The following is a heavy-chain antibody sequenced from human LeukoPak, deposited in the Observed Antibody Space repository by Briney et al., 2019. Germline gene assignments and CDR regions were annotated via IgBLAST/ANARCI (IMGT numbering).Heavy chain of an antibody. CDR2: ISGSGGSK. D-gene: IGHD2-2*01. J-gene: IGHJ4*02. V-gene: IGHV3-23*01. CDR3: AKWGVVVIPAASYYFDY. CDR1: GFTFSSYA. Sequence: PXGSLRLSCAASGFTFSSYAMSWVRQAPGKGLEWVSAISGSGGSKYYGDSVKGGFTISRDNSKNTLYLQMNTLRAEDTAVYYCAKWGVVVIPAASYYFDYWGQGTLVTVSS.